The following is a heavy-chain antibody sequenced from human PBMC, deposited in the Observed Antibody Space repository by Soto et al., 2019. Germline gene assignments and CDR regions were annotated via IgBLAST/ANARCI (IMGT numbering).Heavy chain of an antibody. J-gene: IGHJ4*02. D-gene: IGHD3-3*02. Sequence: KQSQTLSLTCTVSGGSISSGGYYWSWIRQHPGKGLEWIGYIYYSGSTYYNPSLKSRVTISVDTSKNQFSLKLSSVTAADTAVYYCARDDPINGEISPVVYWGQGTLVTVSS. CDR3: ARDDPINGEISPVVY. V-gene: IGHV4-31*03. CDR2: IYYSGST. CDR1: GGSISSGGYY.